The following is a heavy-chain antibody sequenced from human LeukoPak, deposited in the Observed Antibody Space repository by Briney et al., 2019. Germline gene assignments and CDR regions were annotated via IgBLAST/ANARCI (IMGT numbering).Heavy chain of an antibody. V-gene: IGHV3-21*01. CDR1: GFTFSSYS. CDR3: ARGALTMIVVVTPDY. J-gene: IGHJ4*02. CDR2: ISSSSGYI. Sequence: GGSLRLSCAASGFTFSSYSMNWVRQAPGKGLEWVSSISSSSGYIYYADSVKGRFTISRDNAKNSLYLQMNSLRAEDTAVYYCARGALTMIVVVTPDYWGQGTLVTVSS. D-gene: IGHD3-22*01.